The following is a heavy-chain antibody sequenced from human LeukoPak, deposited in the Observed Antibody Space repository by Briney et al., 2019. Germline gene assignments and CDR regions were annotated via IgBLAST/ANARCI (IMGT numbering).Heavy chain of an antibody. CDR3: AIVDRYYDFWSGYYRDY. Sequence: SETLSLTCAVYGGSFSGYYWSWIRQPAGKGLEWIGRIYTSGSTNYNPSLKSRVTMSVDTSKNQFSLKLSSVTAADTAVYYCAIVDRYYDFWSGYYRDYWGQGTLVTVSS. J-gene: IGHJ4*02. D-gene: IGHD3-3*01. CDR1: GGSFSGYY. V-gene: IGHV4-59*10. CDR2: IYTSGST.